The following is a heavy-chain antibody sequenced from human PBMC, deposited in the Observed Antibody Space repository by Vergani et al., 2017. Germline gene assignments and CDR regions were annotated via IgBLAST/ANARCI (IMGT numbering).Heavy chain of an antibody. CDR1: GGSISSGDYY. CDR2: IYYSGST. CDR3: AREVNGGVKNNWFDP. D-gene: IGHD4-23*01. V-gene: IGHV4-30-4*08. J-gene: IGHJ5*02. Sequence: QVQLQESGPGLVKPSQTLSLTCTVSGGSISSGDYYWSWIRQPPGKGLEWIGYIYYSGSTYYNPSLKGRVTISVDTSKNQFSLKLSSVTAADTAVYYCAREVNGGVKNNWFDPWGQGTLVTVSS.